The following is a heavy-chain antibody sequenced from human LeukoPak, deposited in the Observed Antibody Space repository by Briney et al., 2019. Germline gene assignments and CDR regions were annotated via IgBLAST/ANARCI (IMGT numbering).Heavy chain of an antibody. Sequence: GRSLRLSCAASGVTLRIYTNHWVRQAPGKGLEWVTLIPHDGRNKNYSDSVKGRFTISRDNSKKTLYLEVNSLRPEDTAVYYCARGSHQDYFGSMTYLFDYWGQGILVTVSS. D-gene: IGHD3-10*01. V-gene: IGHV3-30*04. CDR1: GVTLRIYT. CDR3: ARGSHQDYFGSMTYLFDY. CDR2: IPHDGRNK. J-gene: IGHJ4*02.